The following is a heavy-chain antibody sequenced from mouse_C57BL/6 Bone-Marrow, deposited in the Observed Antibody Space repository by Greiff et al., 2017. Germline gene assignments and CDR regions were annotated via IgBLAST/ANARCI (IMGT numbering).Heavy chain of an antibody. V-gene: IGHV1-26*01. CDR3: GRAFYFDY. J-gene: IGHJ2*01. Sequence: EVQLQQSGPELVKPGASVKISCKASGYTFTDYYMNWVKQSHGKSLEWIGDINPNNGGTSYNQKFKGKATLTVDKSSSTAYMELRSLTSEDSAVYYCGRAFYFDYWGQGTTLTVSS. CDR1: GYTFTDYY. CDR2: INPNNGGT.